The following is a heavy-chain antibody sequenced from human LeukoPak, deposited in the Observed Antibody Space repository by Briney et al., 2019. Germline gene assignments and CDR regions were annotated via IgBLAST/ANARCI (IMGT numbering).Heavy chain of an antibody. CDR1: GASISGYY. CDR2: IHYSGNT. Sequence: SETLSLTCTVSGASISGYYWSWIRQPPGKGLEWIGYIHYSGNTKYNSSLKSRVTTSVDTSRSQFSLKLSSVTAADTAVYYCAREASYHFWSGYSNYYYYYMDVWGKGTTVTVSS. V-gene: IGHV4-59*12. D-gene: IGHD3-3*01. CDR3: AREASYHFWSGYSNYYYYYMDV. J-gene: IGHJ6*03.